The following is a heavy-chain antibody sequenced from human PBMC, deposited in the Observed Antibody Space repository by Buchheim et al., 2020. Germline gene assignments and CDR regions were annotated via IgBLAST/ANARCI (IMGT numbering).Heavy chain of an antibody. Sequence: QLQLQESGPGLVKPSETLSLTCTVSGGSISSSSYYWGWIRQPPGKGLEWIGSINYSGSTYYNPSLKSRVTISVDTSKNQFSLKLSSVTAADTAVYYCARQDSSGQNGSFDYWGQGTL. CDR1: GGSISSSSYY. CDR3: ARQDSSGQNGSFDY. J-gene: IGHJ4*02. CDR2: INYSGST. D-gene: IGHD6-19*01. V-gene: IGHV4-39*01.